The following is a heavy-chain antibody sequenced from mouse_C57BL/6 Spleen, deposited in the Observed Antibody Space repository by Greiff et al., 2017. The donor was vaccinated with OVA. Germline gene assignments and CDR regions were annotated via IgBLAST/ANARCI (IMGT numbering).Heavy chain of an antibody. CDR3: ARYSNYVCAMDY. J-gene: IGHJ4*01. CDR1: GYTFTSYW. D-gene: IGHD2-5*01. Sequence: QVHVKQPGAELVRPGTSVKLSCKASGYTFTSYWMHWVKQRPGQGLEWIGVIDPSVSYTNYNQKFKGKATLTVDTSSSTAYMQLSSLTSEDYAVYYCARYSNYVCAMDYWGQGTTVTVSS. CDR2: IDPSVSYT. V-gene: IGHV1-59*01.